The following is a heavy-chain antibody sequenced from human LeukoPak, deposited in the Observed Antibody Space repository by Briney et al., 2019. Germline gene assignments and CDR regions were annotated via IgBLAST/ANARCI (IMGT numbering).Heavy chain of an antibody. V-gene: IGHV3-23*01. J-gene: IGHJ4*02. CDR2: ISGSGGST. CDR1: GFTFSSYA. Sequence: GESLKISCAASGFTFSSYAMSWVRQAPGKGLEWVSAISGSGGSTYYADSVKGRFTISRDNSKNTLYLQMNSLRAEDTAVYYCAKDLAAYSSGWLYYFDYWGQGTLVTVSS. D-gene: IGHD6-19*01. CDR3: AKDLAAYSSGWLYYFDY.